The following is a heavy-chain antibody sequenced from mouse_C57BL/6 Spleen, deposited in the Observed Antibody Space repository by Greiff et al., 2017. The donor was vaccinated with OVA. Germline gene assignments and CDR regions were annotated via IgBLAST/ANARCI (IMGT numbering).Heavy chain of an antibody. D-gene: IGHD2-4*01. J-gene: IGHJ3*01. V-gene: IGHV1-66*01. Sequence: VKLMESGPELVKPGASVKISCKASGYSFTSYYIHWVKQRPGQGLEWIGWIYPGSGNTKYNEEFKGKAKLTADTSSSTAYMQLSSLTSEDSAVYYCASDDYDRFAYWGQGTLVTVSA. CDR3: ASDDYDRFAY. CDR2: IYPGSGNT. CDR1: GYSFTSYY.